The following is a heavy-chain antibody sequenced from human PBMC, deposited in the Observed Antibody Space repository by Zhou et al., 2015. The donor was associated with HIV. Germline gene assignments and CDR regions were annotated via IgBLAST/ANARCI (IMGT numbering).Heavy chain of an antibody. J-gene: IGHJ1*01. D-gene: IGHD5/OR15-5a*01. Sequence: LLQSGPEVRKPGSSVKVSCKASGGTFSGSDLSWVRQAPGQGLEWMGRITPMFQTHNYAEKFRARLNITVDRHTSAAYMELSSLTSEDAAVYYCARGFSHGTDEVFFKDWGRGTLITVS. CDR1: GGTFSGSD. V-gene: IGHV1-69*06. CDR3: ARGFSHGTDEVFFKD. CDR2: ITPMFQTH.